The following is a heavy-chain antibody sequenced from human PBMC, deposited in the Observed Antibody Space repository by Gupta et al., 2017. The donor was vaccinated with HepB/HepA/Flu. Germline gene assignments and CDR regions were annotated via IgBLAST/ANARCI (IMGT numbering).Heavy chain of an antibody. Sequence: GESGGGLVKPGGSLRLSCAASGFTFNDYSMNWLRQAPGKGLEWVSSISGRGTSIYSADSLQGRFTISRDNAENSLYLQMNSLRGEDTAVYYCARGASDHAIHHFDCWGQGPLVTVAS. CDR1: GFTFNDYS. V-gene: IGHV3-21*01. CDR3: ARGASDHAIHHFDC. D-gene: IGHD5-18*01. J-gene: IGHJ4*02. CDR2: ISGRGTSI.